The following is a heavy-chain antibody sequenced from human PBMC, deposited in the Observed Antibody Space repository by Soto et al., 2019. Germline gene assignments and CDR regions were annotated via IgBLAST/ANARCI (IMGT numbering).Heavy chain of an antibody. CDR2: VNPDNGHA. J-gene: IGHJ6*02. V-gene: IGHV1-8*01. Sequence: GASVKVSCKASGYTFITYAISWVRQAPGRGLEWMGWVNPDNGHAGYAQVFQGRVTMTSDISTNTAYMELSGLRVEDTAVYYCARWGVSPYGFGVWGQGATVTVSS. CDR1: GYTFITYA. D-gene: IGHD3-10*01. CDR3: ARWGVSPYGFGV.